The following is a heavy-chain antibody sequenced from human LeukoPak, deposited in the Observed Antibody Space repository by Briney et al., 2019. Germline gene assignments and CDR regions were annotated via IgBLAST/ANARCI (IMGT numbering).Heavy chain of an antibody. CDR2: ISDNGDKT. CDR3: VKGGGSGFDY. J-gene: IGHJ4*02. D-gene: IGHD3-10*01. Sequence: GGSLRLSSAASGFSFSTYAMSWVRQAPGKGLEWVSSISDNGDKTYYADSVKGRFIISRDNSRNTVYLQMNDLRAEDTAVYHCVKGGGSGFDYWGQGTLVTVSS. CDR1: GFSFSTYA. V-gene: IGHV3-23*01.